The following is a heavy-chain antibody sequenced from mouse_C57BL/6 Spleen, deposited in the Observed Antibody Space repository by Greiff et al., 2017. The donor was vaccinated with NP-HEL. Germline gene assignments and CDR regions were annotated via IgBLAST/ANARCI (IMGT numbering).Heavy chain of an antibody. Sequence: EVQVVESGGGLVKPGGSLKLSCAASGFTFSSYAMSWVRQTPEKRLEWVATISDGGSYTYYPDNVKGRFTISRDNAKNNLYLQMSHLKSEDTAMYYCARDGGYSPFDYWGQGTTLTVSS. D-gene: IGHD2-12*01. CDR3: ARDGGYSPFDY. J-gene: IGHJ2*01. V-gene: IGHV5-4*01. CDR1: GFTFSSYA. CDR2: ISDGGSYT.